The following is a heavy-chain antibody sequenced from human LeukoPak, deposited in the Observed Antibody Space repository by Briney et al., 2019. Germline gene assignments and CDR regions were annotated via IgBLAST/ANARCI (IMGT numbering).Heavy chain of an antibody. J-gene: IGHJ4*02. CDR2: IYYSGNT. D-gene: IGHD2-8*02. Sequence: PSETLSLTCTVSSGSISSGDYYWSWIRQPPGKGLEWIGYIYYSGNTFYNPSLKSRVTISVDTSKNQFSLKLSSVTAADTAVYYCARQTYYCTSAYCHPYYFGYWRQGTLVTVSS. CDR1: SGSISSGDYY. CDR3: ARQTYYCTSAYCHPYYFGY. V-gene: IGHV4-30-4*01.